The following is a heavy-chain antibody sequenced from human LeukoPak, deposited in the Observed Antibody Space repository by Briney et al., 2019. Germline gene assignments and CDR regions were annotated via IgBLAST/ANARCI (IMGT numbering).Heavy chain of an antibody. CDR3: VSTTGP. D-gene: IGHD1-7*01. CDR2: IKEDGSEK. CDR1: GFTFSYYL. Sequence: GGSLRLSCAASGFTFSYYLMRWVRQAPGKGLEWVANIKEDGSEKYNVDSVKGRFTISTDNARNSVFLQMSSLRAEDTAVYYCVSTTGPWGQGTLVTVSS. V-gene: IGHV3-7*01. J-gene: IGHJ5*02.